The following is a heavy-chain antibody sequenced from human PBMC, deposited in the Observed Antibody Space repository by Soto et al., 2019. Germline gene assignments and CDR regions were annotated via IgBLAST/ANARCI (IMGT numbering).Heavy chain of an antibody. Sequence: QVRLVQSGAEVKKPGASVKVSCKASGYPFISNRLSWVRKAPGQGLEWMGWISPHNGNAKYGQKFQDRVTMTADTSTSTVYMELRSLTSDDTDVFYCARDRSGWYDFWGQGTLVTVSA. CDR3: ARDRSGWYDF. J-gene: IGHJ4*02. CDR2: ISPHNGNA. V-gene: IGHV1-18*01. D-gene: IGHD6-19*01. CDR1: GYPFISNR.